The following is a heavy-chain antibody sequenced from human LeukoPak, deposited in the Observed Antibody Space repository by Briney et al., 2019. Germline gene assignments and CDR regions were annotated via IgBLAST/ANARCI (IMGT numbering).Heavy chain of an antibody. CDR3: ARDDYFGVLAY. CDR2: IGGSGGYHT. D-gene: IGHD3-3*01. J-gene: IGHJ4*02. CDR1: GFTFSNYG. Sequence: GGSLRLSCAASGFTFSNYGMNWVRQTPGKGLEWVSGIGGSGGYHTYYADSVKGRFTISRDNSENTLYLQMNSLRTEDTALYYCARDDYFGVLAYWGQGTLVTVSS. V-gene: IGHV3-23*01.